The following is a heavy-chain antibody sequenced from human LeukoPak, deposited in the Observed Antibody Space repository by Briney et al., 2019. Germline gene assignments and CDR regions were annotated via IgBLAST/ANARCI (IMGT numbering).Heavy chain of an antibody. J-gene: IGHJ4*02. V-gene: IGHV4-4*03. CDR1: GGSISSSNW. CDR3: ARDRIPYSSGLGFDY. CDR2: IYHSGST. D-gene: IGHD6-19*01. Sequence: PETLSLTCAVSGGSISSSNWWSWVRQPPGKGLEWIGEIYHSGSTNYNPPLKSRVTISVDKSKNQFSLKLSSVTAADTAVYYCARDRIPYSSGLGFDYWGQGTLVTVSS.